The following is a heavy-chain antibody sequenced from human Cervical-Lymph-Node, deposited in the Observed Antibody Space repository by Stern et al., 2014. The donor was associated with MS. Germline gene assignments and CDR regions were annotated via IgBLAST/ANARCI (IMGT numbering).Heavy chain of an antibody. V-gene: IGHV4-31*03. CDR2: IYYSGST. CDR1: GGSISSGGYY. Sequence: QLQLQESGPGLVKPSQTLSLTCTVSGGSISSGGYYWSWIRQHPGKGLEWIGYIYYSGSTYYNPSLKSRVTISVDTSKNQFSLKLSSVTAADTAVYYCARFYSYGPPWYGMDVWGQGTTVTVSS. D-gene: IGHD5-18*01. CDR3: ARFYSYGPPWYGMDV. J-gene: IGHJ6*02.